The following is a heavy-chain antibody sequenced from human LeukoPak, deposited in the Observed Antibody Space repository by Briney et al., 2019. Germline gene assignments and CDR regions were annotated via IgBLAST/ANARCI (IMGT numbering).Heavy chain of an antibody. D-gene: IGHD6-13*01. Sequence: GGSLRLSCAASGFTFSDYYMSWIRQAPGKGLEWVSYISGTSSYTTYADSVKGRFTISRDNAKNSLYLQMNSLRGEDTAVYYCARLGSIAAAGTPDYWGQGSLVTVSS. CDR1: GFTFSDYY. CDR2: ISGTSSYT. CDR3: ARLGSIAAAGTPDY. J-gene: IGHJ4*02. V-gene: IGHV3-11*06.